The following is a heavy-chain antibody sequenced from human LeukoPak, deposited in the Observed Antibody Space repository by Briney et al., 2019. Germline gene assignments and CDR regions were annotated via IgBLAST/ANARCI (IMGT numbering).Heavy chain of an antibody. J-gene: IGHJ5*02. Sequence: SETLSLTCSVSGGSISSYYCTWIRQTPGKGLEWIGYMSYSESTNYNPSLKSRVTISVDTSKNQFSLKLSSVTAADTAVYFCARSPHIWFAERGWFDPWGQGTLVTVSS. CDR3: ARSPHIWFAERGWFDP. V-gene: IGHV4-59*01. CDR1: GGSISSYY. D-gene: IGHD3-10*01. CDR2: MSYSEST.